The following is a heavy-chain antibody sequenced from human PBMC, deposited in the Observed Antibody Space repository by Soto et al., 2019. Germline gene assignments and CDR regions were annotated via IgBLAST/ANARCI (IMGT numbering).Heavy chain of an antibody. CDR2: MIPIFGTA. CDR1: GGTFSSYA. V-gene: IGHV1-69*13. J-gene: IGHJ6*02. Sequence: SVKVSCKASGGTFSSYAISWVRQASGQGLEWMGGMIPIFGTANYAQKFQGRVTITADESTSTAYMELSSLRSEDTAVYYCASRVRPGLLLPLLPDRNYYYYYGMDVWGQGTTVTVSS. CDR3: ASRVRPGLLLPLLPDRNYYYYYGMDV. D-gene: IGHD2-15*01.